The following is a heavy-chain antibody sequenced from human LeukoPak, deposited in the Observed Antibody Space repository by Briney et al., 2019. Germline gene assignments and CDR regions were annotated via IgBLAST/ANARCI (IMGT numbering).Heavy chain of an antibody. Sequence: SETLSLTCTVSGGSISTYYWSWIRQPPGKGLEWIGYIYYSGSTNYNPSLKSRVTISVDTSKNQFSLELSSVTAADTAVYYRARGYSYGYPRWYFDLWGRGTLVTVSS. V-gene: IGHV4-59*01. CDR2: IYYSGST. D-gene: IGHD5-18*01. CDR3: ARGYSYGYPRWYFDL. CDR1: GGSISTYY. J-gene: IGHJ2*01.